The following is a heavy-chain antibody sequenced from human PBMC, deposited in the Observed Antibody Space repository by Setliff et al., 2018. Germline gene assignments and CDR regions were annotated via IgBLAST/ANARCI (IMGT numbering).Heavy chain of an antibody. CDR1: GGSISSYY. V-gene: IGHV4-4*07. CDR2: IYTSGST. Sequence: SETLSLTCTVSGGSISSYYWSWIRQPAGKGLEWIGRIYTSGSTNYNPSLKSRVTMSVDTSKNQFSLKLSSVTASDTAVYYCARTVYGSGSPAILFDIWGQGTMVTVSS. CDR3: ARTVYGSGSPAILFDI. J-gene: IGHJ3*02. D-gene: IGHD3-10*01.